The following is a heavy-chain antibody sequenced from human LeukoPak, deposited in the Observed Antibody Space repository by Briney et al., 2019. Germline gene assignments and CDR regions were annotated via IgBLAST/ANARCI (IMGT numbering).Heavy chain of an antibody. V-gene: IGHV1-3*01. Sequence: ASVKVSCKASGYTFTAYAIHWVRQAPGQRLEWMGWINVGDGNTKYSEKLQGRALITRDTSASTAYMGLNSLRSEDTAVYYCARGGTTWYRGYWFDPWGQGTLVTVSS. J-gene: IGHJ5*02. CDR1: GYTFTAYA. CDR3: ARGGTTWYRGYWFDP. D-gene: IGHD1-26*01. CDR2: INVGDGNT.